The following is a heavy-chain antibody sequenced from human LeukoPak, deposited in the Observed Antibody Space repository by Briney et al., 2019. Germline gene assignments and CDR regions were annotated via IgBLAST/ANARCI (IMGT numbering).Heavy chain of an antibody. V-gene: IGHV4-34*01. Sequence: SETLSLTCAVYGGSFSGYYWSWIRQPPGKGLEWIGEINHSGSTNYNPSLKSRVTISVDTSKNQFSLKLSSVTAADTAVYYCARHRRHILAVAAKYYFDYWGQGTLVTVSS. CDR3: ARHRRHILAVAAKYYFDY. CDR1: GGSFSGYY. CDR2: INHSGST. D-gene: IGHD6-19*01. J-gene: IGHJ4*02.